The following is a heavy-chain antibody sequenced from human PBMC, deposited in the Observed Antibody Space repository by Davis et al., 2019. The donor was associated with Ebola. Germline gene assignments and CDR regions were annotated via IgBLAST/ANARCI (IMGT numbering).Heavy chain of an antibody. CDR2: ISRAGEST. V-gene: IGHV3-23*01. Sequence: GESLKISCAASGFTFGDYAMSWVSQAPGKGLEWVSTISRAGESTYYGDSVRGRFTISRDNSMNTVYVQMYSLRADDTAVYYCAKGGFYLYMDVWGKGTTVTVSS. J-gene: IGHJ6*03. CDR1: GFTFGDYA. CDR3: AKGGFYLYMDV. D-gene: IGHD3-16*02.